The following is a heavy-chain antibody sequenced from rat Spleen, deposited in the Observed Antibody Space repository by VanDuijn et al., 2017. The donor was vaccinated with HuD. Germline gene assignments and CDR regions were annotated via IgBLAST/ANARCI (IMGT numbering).Heavy chain of an antibody. J-gene: IGHJ2*01. CDR3: AREADKPFHYFDY. CDR2: INSAGSP. D-gene: IGHD1-6*01. V-gene: IGHV3-3*01. Sequence: EVQLQESGPGLVKPSQSLSLTCSVTGHSIASSYRWNWIRKFPGHRLEWMGYINSAGSPTYNPSLKSRISITRDTSKNQFFLQVNSVSTEDTATYYCAREADKPFHYFDYWGQGVMVTVSS. CDR1: GHSIASSYR.